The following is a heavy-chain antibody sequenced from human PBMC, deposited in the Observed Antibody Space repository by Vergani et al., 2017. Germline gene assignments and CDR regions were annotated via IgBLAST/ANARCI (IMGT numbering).Heavy chain of an antibody. CDR3: ARSGQIDY. CDR1: GGSISSGSYY. Sequence: QVQLQESGPGLVKPSQTLSLTCTVSGGSISSGSYYWSWIRQPAGKGLEWIGRIYTSGSTNYNPSLKSRVTISVDTSKNQFSLKLSSVTAADTAVYYCARSGQIDYWGQGTLVTVSS. V-gene: IGHV4-61*02. J-gene: IGHJ4*02. CDR2: IYTSGST.